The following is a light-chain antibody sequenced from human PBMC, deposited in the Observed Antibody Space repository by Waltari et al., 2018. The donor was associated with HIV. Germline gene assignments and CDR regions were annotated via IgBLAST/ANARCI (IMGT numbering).Light chain of an antibody. CDR1: RSVLYSSNNKNV. CDR2: WAS. J-gene: IGKJ1*01. CDR3: QQYYTTPLT. Sequence: DIVMTQSPDSLAVSLGERATINCKSSRSVLYSSNNKNVLAWYQQKPGQPPKLLISWASTRESGVPDRFRGSGSGTDFTLPVSSLQAEDVAVYYCQQYYTTPLTFGQGTRVEV. V-gene: IGKV4-1*01.